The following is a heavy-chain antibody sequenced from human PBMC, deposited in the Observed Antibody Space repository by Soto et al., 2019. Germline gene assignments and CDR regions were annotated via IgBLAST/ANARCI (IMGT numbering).Heavy chain of an antibody. J-gene: IGHJ4*02. CDR2: SSNSGTFS. CDR3: ARSGDNYNPLDY. D-gene: IGHD1-1*01. Sequence: PEGSLRLSCEGSGFTFSDYYISWIRQAPGKGLEWISYSSNSGTFSRYADSVKGRFSISRDNTKNLLYLQMNSLRAEDTAVYYCARSGDNYNPLDYQGPGTKLTVSS. V-gene: IGHV3-11*06. CDR1: GFTFSDYY.